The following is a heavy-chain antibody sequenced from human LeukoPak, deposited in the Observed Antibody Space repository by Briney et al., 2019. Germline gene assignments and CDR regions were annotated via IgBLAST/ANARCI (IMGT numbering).Heavy chain of an antibody. D-gene: IGHD2-2*02. V-gene: IGHV4-39*07. CDR3: ARVVVVPAAIRYYYYYYYMDV. CDR2: IYYSGST. Sequence: SETLSLTCTVSGGSISSSSYYWGWIRQPPGKGLEWIGSIYYSGSTNYNPSLKSRVTISVDTSKNQFSLKLSSVTAADTAVYYCARVVVVPAAIRYYYYYYYMDVWGKGTTVTVSS. CDR1: GGSISSSSYY. J-gene: IGHJ6*03.